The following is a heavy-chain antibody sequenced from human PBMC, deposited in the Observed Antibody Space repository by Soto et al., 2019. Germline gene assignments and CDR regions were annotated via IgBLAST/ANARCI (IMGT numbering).Heavy chain of an antibody. J-gene: IGHJ4*02. Sequence: QVLLVQSGAEVKKSGSSVRVTCRDSGDSFSSDAFSWVRQAPGQGLEYVGGVIPLAGVPNYAQKFQGRVTITADESTGTIYMELSSLKFDDTAVYYCERGAFADYAPSEVHWGQGTLITISS. CDR3: ERGAFADYAPSEVH. CDR1: GDSFSSDA. V-gene: IGHV1-69*01. CDR2: VIPLAGVP. D-gene: IGHD4-17*01.